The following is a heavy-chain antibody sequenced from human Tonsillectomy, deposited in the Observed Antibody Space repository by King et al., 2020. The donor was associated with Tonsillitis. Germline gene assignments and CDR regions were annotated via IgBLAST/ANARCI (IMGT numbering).Heavy chain of an antibody. CDR3: AKDQTHSSSWYDYYYQHAIDV. CDR2: IRYDGSKK. V-gene: IGHV3-30*02. Sequence: VQRVESGGGGGKTGGARRLNGAASGFTCRSYGRNWVRKAPGKGLEWVAFIRYDGSKKYYADSVKGTFTISRDNSKNTLYLQMNSLRTEDRAVYYCAKDQTHSSSWYDYYYQHAIDVWGQGTTVTVSS. D-gene: IGHD6-13*01. J-gene: IGHJ6*02. CDR1: GFTCRSYG.